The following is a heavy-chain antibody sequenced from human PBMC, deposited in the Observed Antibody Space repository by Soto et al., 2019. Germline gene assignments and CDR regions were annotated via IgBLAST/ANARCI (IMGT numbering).Heavy chain of an antibody. D-gene: IGHD3-3*01. CDR3: ARTSGYYFYDY. CDR2: INVGNGNT. J-gene: IGHJ4*02. CDR1: GYTFTNYA. V-gene: IGHV1-3*01. Sequence: EASVKVSCKASGYTFTNYAMHWVRQAPGQRLEWMGWINVGNGNTKYSQKFQGRVTITRDTSASTAYMELSSLRSEDTAVYYCARTSGYYFYDYWGQGTLVTVSS.